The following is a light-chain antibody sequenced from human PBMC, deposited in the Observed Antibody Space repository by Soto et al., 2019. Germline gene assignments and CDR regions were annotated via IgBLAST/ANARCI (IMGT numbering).Light chain of an antibody. CDR3: QQYNDYSPRT. CDR1: QSISSW. CDR2: KAS. Sequence: DIQMTQSPSTLSASVGDRVTITCRASQSISSWLAWYQQKPGKAPKLLIYKASNLESGVPSRFSGSQSGTEFTITISSLQPDDFATYFCQQYNDYSPRTFGQGTKVEIK. J-gene: IGKJ1*01. V-gene: IGKV1-5*03.